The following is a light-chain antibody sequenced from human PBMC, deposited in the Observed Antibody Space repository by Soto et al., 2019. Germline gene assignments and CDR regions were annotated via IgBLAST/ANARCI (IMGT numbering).Light chain of an antibody. Sequence: QSVLTQPPPVSAAPGKRVTISCSGSRSNIGGNSVSWYQQRPGTAPKLLIYDDDKRPSGIPDRFSGSKSGTSATLAITGFQTGDEADYYCGSWDSSLSAYVFGTGTKVTVL. J-gene: IGLJ1*01. CDR2: DDD. CDR1: RSNIGGNS. V-gene: IGLV1-51*01. CDR3: GSWDSSLSAYV.